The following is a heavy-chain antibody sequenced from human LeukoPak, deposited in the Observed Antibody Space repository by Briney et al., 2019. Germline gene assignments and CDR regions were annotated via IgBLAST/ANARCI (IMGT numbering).Heavy chain of an antibody. CDR2: INTNTGNP. D-gene: IGHD6-13*01. Sequence: ASVKVSCKASGYTFTSYYMHWVRQAPGQGLEWMGWINTNTGNPTYAQGFTGRFVFSLDTSVSTAYLQISSLKAEDTAVYYCARDSIAAAGLLSVYWGQGTLVTVSS. CDR3: ARDSIAAAGLLSVY. CDR1: GYTFTSYY. V-gene: IGHV7-4-1*02. J-gene: IGHJ4*02.